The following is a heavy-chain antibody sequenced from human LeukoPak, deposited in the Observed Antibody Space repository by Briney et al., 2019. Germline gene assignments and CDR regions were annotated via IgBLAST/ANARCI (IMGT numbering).Heavy chain of an antibody. D-gene: IGHD6-13*01. V-gene: IGHV3-30-3*01. Sequence: GESLRLSCAVSGVPFSSYAMHWVRQAPGKGLEWVGVISYDGSNKYYPDSEKGRYTISRHNSKNTRYLQMNRLRAEHTAAYYCARAPRIAVAGTVYSGEGTLVTPSS. CDR1: GVPFSSYA. J-gene: IGHJ4*02. CDR2: ISYDGSNK. CDR3: ARAPRIAVAGTVY.